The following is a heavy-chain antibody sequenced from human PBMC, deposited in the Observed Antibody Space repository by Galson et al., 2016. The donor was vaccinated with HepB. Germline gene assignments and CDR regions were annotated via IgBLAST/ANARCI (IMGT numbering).Heavy chain of an antibody. CDR1: GFTFSDFW. D-gene: IGHD3-10*01. CDR3: ARDGLGVRADYYFDS. CDR2: INEDGSDT. Sequence: SLRLSCAASGFTFSDFWMTWVRQAPGRGLEWVANINEDGSDTYYLDSVKGRFTISRDNAKTSLSLQLSSLRAEDTAVYYCARDGLGVRADYYFDSWGQGTLVTVSS. V-gene: IGHV3-7*01. J-gene: IGHJ4*02.